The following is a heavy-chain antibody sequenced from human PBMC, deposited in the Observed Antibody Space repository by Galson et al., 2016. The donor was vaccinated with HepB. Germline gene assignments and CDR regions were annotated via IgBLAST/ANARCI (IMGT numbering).Heavy chain of an antibody. J-gene: IGHJ5*02. CDR2: INHSGST. CDR1: GGSFSGYY. D-gene: IGHD6-19*01. Sequence: SETLSLTCAVYGGSFSGYYWSWIRQPPGKGLEWIGEINHSGSTNYNPSVKSRVTISVDPSNNQFSLKLGSVTAADTAVYYCASTSAWVDNWFDPWGQGTLVTVSS. V-gene: IGHV4-34*01. CDR3: ASTSAWVDNWFDP.